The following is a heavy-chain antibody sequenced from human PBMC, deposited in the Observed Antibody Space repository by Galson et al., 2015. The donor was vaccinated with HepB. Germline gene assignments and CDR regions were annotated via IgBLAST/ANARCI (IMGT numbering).Heavy chain of an antibody. D-gene: IGHD6-13*01. V-gene: IGHV3-30*04. Sequence: SLRLSCAASGFTFSSYAMHWVRQAPGKGLEWVAVISYDGSNKYYADSVKGRFTISRDNSKNTLYLQMNSLRAEDTAVYYCARSEQQLADYFDYWGQGTLVTVSS. J-gene: IGHJ4*02. CDR1: GFTFSSYA. CDR3: ARSEQQLADYFDY. CDR2: ISYDGSNK.